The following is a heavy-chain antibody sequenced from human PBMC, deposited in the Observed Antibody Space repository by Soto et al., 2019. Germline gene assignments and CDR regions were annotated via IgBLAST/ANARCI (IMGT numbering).Heavy chain of an antibody. CDR2: IYHSGST. CDR1: GGSISSSNW. D-gene: IGHD6-6*01. V-gene: IGHV4-4*02. J-gene: IGHJ5*02. CDR3: ARGTPTAARRFGKDNNHGRDNWFDP. Sequence: PSETLSLTCAVSGGSISSSNWWSWVRQPPGKGLEWIGEIYHSGSTNYNPSLKSRVTISVDKSKNQFSLKLSSVTAADTAVYYCARGTPTAARRFGKDNNHGRDNWFDPWGQGTLVTVSS.